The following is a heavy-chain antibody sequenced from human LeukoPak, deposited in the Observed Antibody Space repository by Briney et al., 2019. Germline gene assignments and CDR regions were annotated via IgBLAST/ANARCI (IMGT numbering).Heavy chain of an antibody. Sequence: GGSLRLSCAASGFTFSSYAMSWVRQAPGKGLEWVSTISASGGRTDYADSVKGRFTISRGNSKNTLYLQMNSLRAEDTAVYYCAKDRGHCINGVCHNYYYMDVWGKGTTVTVS. J-gene: IGHJ6*03. D-gene: IGHD2-8*01. CDR3: AKDRGHCINGVCHNYYYMDV. CDR1: GFTFSSYA. CDR2: ISASGGRT. V-gene: IGHV3-23*01.